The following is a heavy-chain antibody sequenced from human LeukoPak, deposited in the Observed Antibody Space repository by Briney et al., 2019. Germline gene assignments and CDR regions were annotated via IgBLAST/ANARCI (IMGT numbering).Heavy chain of an antibody. J-gene: IGHJ3*02. CDR2: ISSSSSYI. V-gene: IGHV3-21*01. D-gene: IGHD5-12*01. CDR3: ARDRDVVANDAFDI. CDR1: GFTFSSYS. Sequence: PGGSLRLSCAASGFTFSSYSMNWVRQAPGKGLEWVSSISSSSSYIYYADSVKGRFTISRDNAKNSLYLQMNSLRAEDTAVYYCARDRDVVANDAFDIWGQGTMVTVSS.